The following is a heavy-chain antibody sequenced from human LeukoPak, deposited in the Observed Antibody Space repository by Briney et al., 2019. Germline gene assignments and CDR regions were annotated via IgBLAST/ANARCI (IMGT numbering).Heavy chain of an antibody. Sequence: GGSLRLSCAASGFIVSSNYMSWVRQAPGKGLEWVSVIYSGGSTYYADSVKGRFTISRHNSKNTLYLQMNSLRAEDTAVYYCARGTGGNPFDYWGQGTLVTVSS. J-gene: IGHJ4*02. CDR1: GFIVSSNY. CDR3: ARGTGGNPFDY. D-gene: IGHD4-23*01. V-gene: IGHV3-53*04. CDR2: IYSGGST.